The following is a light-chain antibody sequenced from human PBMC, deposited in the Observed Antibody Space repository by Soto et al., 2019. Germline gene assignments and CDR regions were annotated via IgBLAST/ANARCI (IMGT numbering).Light chain of an antibody. J-gene: IGKJ1*01. CDR2: GAS. V-gene: IGKV3-15*01. CDR1: QSISIN. CDR3: QQHNNWPPT. Sequence: EIVMTQSPATLSVSPGERVTLSCRASQSISINLAWYQRKPGQSPRLLSSGASTRATGVPVRFSGSGSGTQFTLSISSLQSEDFAVYYCQQHNNWPPTFGQGTKVEIK.